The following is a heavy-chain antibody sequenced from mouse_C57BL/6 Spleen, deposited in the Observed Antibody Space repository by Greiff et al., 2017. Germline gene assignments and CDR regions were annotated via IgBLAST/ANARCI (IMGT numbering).Heavy chain of an antibody. J-gene: IGHJ1*03. CDR1: GYTFTDYE. CDR3: TSYGSSYSWYFDV. Sequence: QVQLKESGAELVRPGASVTLSCKASGYTFTDYEMHWVKQTPVHGLEWIGAIDPETGGTAYNQKFKGKAILTADKSSSTAYMELRSLTSEDSAVYYCTSYGSSYSWYFDVWGTGTTVTVSS. D-gene: IGHD1-1*01. CDR2: IDPETGGT. V-gene: IGHV1-15*01.